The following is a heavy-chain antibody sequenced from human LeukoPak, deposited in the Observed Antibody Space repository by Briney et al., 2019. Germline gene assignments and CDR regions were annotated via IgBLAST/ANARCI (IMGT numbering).Heavy chain of an antibody. CDR3: ARVVSSGWYRSYGMDV. CDR1: GFTFTSVW. J-gene: IGHJ6*02. CDR2: IKNKNDGGTT. D-gene: IGHD6-19*01. Sequence: GGSLRLPCVASGFTFTSVWMSWVRQVPGKGLEWVGRIKNKNDGGTTDYGAPVKGRFTISRDDSKNTLSLQMNSLRAEDTAVYYCARVVSSGWYRSYGMDVWGQGTTVTVSS. V-gene: IGHV3-15*05.